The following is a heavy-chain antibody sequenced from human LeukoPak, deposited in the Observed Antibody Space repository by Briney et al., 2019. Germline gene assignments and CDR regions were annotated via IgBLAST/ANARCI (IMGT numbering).Heavy chain of an antibody. CDR2: IRNKANSYAT. Sequence: GSLRLSCAAXXXXFSXXAMHWXRXASGKXLEWVXRIRNKANSYATAYTASVKGRFTISRDDSKNTAYLQMNSLKTEDTAVYYCTRYSSSDNWFDPWGQGTLVTVSS. CDR1: XXXFSXXA. CDR3: TRYSSSDNWFDP. D-gene: IGHD6-6*01. V-gene: IGHV3-73*01. J-gene: IGHJ5*02.